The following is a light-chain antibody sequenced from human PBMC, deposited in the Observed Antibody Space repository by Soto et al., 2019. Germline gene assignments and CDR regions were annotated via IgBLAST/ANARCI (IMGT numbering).Light chain of an antibody. V-gene: IGKV1-39*01. CDR1: QSITTY. J-gene: IGKJ1*01. CDR3: QPAYVAPST. Sequence: DIQMTQSPSSLSASVGDRVTITCRASQSITTYLNWYQQTSGEAPKLLIYAAARLQTGVPSRFSGSGSGTDFTLPISSLQPLDFATHYCQPAYVAPSTF. CDR2: AAA.